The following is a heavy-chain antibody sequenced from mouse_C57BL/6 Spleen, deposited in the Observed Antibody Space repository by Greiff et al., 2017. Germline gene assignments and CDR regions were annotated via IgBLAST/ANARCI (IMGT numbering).Heavy chain of an antibody. V-gene: IGHV14-2*01. J-gene: IGHJ2*01. CDR1: GFNFKNSY. D-gene: IGHD1-1*01. Sequence: EVQVVESGAELLKPGASVKFSCTPPGFNFKNSYLPWVKQRTEQGLGWIGRIVPEVGETKYAPKFKGKATITADPSSNTAYLQLSSLTAEDTAVYYCARFYYYGSYFDYWGQGTTLTVSS. CDR2: IVPEVGET. CDR3: ARFYYYGSYFDY.